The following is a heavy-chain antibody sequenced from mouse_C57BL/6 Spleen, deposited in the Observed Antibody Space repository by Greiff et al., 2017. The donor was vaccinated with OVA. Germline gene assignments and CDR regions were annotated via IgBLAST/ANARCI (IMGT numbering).Heavy chain of an antibody. CDR2: IHPNSGST. J-gene: IGHJ3*01. D-gene: IGHD4-1*01. Sequence: QVQLQQPGAELVKPGASVTLSCKASGYTFTSYWMHWVKQRPGQGLEWIGMIHPNSGSTTYTEKFKSKATLTVDKSSSTAYMQLSSLTSEDSAVYYCATPGTGAYWGQGTLVTVSA. CDR3: ATPGTGAY. CDR1: GYTFTSYW. V-gene: IGHV1-64*01.